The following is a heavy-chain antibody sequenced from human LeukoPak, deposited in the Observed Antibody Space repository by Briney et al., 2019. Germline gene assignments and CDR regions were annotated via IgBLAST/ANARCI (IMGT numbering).Heavy chain of an antibody. CDR1: GGSISSSSYY. CDR3: AREALWERGYFDY. Sequence: SETLSLTCTVSGGSISSSSYYWGWIRQPPGKGLEWIGSIYYSGSTYYNPSLKSRVTISVDTSKNQFSLKLSSVTAADTAVYYCAREALWERGYFDYWGQGTLVTVSS. CDR2: IYYSGST. V-gene: IGHV4-39*02. D-gene: IGHD1-1*01. J-gene: IGHJ4*02.